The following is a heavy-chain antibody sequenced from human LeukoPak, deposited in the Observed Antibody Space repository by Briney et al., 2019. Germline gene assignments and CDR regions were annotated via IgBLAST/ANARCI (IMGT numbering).Heavy chain of an antibody. CDR3: ARVPVPDGITMVRGVLFAFDP. CDR1: GYTFTGYY. V-gene: IGHV1-2*02. J-gene: IGHJ5*02. CDR2: INPNSGGT. D-gene: IGHD3-10*01. Sequence: ASVKVSCKASGYTFTGYYMHWVRQAPGQGLEWMGWINPNSGGTNYAQKFQGRVTMTRDTSISTAYMELSRLRSDDTAVYYCARVPVPDGITMVRGVLFAFDPWGQGTLVTVSS.